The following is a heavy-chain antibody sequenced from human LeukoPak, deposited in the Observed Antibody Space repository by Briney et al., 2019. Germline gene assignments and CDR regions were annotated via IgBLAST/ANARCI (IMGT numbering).Heavy chain of an antibody. D-gene: IGHD2-15*01. J-gene: IGHJ6*02. V-gene: IGHV4-39*01. CDR2: IYYGGST. CDR3: ARRSHCTGDSCYPV. Sequence: SETLSLTCTVSGHSMTMSNDYWVWIRQPPGNGLEWIGSIYYGGSTYYNPSLKSRVPISQDTSKNQFSLKVNTVTAADTAVYHCARRSHCTGDSCYPVWGQGTTVTVSS. CDR1: GHSMTMSNDY.